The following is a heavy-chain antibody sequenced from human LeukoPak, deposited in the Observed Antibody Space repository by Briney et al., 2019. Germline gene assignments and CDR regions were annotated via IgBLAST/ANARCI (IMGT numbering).Heavy chain of an antibody. V-gene: IGHV3-49*03. D-gene: IGHD3-22*01. CDR3: SRAYDTSGYYDHFDY. CDR2: IRSKPYGGTG. J-gene: IGHJ4*02. CDR1: GFTFGDYA. Sequence: GGSLRLSCTASGFTFGDYAMSWFRQAPGTGLEWVGLIRSKPYGGTGQCAASVKGRFTISRDDSKGIAYLQMSSLKTEDTAVYYCSRAYDTSGYYDHFDYWGQGTLVTVSS.